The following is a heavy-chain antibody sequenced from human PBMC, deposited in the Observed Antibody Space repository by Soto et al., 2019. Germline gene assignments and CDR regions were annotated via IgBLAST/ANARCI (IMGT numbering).Heavy chain of an antibody. CDR1: GYTFTGYY. V-gene: IGHV1-2*04. CDR2: INPNSGGT. CDR3: ARDTANYDILPPFGGTRDYYYYYGMDV. J-gene: IGHJ6*02. D-gene: IGHD3-9*01. Sequence: ASVKVSCKASGYTFTGYYMHWVRQAPGQGLEWMGWINPNSGGTNYAQKFQGWVPMTRDTSISTAYMELSRLRSDDTAVYYCARDTANYDILPPFGGTRDYYYYYGMDVWGQGTTVTVS.